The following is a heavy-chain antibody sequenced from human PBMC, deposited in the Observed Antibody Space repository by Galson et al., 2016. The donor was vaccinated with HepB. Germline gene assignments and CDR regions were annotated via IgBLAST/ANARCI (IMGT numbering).Heavy chain of an antibody. Sequence: SLRLSCAASGFTFSSYGMHWVRQAPGKGLEWVAVIRYDGNAKYYADSVKGRFTISRDNIKNTLYLQMNSLRAEDTAVYYCAREGYDEYFQVWGQGTLVTVSS. CDR1: GFTFSSYG. CDR2: IRYDGNAK. J-gene: IGHJ1*01. D-gene: IGHD2-2*01. V-gene: IGHV3-33*01. CDR3: AREGYDEYFQV.